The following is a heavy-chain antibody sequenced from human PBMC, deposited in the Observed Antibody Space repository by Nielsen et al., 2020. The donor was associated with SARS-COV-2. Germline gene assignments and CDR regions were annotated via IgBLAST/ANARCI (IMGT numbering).Heavy chain of an antibody. V-gene: IGHV1-58*02. CDR1: GFTFTSSA. Sequence: SVKVSCKASGFTFTSSAMQWVRQARGQRLEWIGWIVVGSGNTNYAQKFQERVTITRDMSTSTAYMELSSLRSEDTAVYYCARDPGLGFDWLIDYWGQGTLVTVSS. D-gene: IGHD3-9*01. CDR3: ARDPGLGFDWLIDY. J-gene: IGHJ4*02. CDR2: IVVGSGNT.